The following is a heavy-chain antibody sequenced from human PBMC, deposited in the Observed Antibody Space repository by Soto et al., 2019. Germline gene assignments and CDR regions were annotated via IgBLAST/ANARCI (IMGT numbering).Heavy chain of an antibody. CDR2: IIPIFGTA. J-gene: IGHJ6*02. CDR1: GGTFSSYA. Sequence: GASVKVSCKASGGTFSSYAISWVRQAPGQGLEWMGGIIPIFGTANYAQKFQGRVTITADKSTSTAYMELSSLRSEDTAVYYCARMIGRNWNSAAAPPWRGYYYYYGMDVWGQGTTVTVSS. D-gene: IGHD1-7*01. CDR3: ARMIGRNWNSAAAPPWRGYYYYYGMDV. V-gene: IGHV1-69*06.